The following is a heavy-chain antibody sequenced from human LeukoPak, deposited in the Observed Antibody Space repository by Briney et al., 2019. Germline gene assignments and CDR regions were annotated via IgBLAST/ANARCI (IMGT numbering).Heavy chain of an antibody. J-gene: IGHJ4*02. CDR1: GGSISSSNW. V-gene: IGHV4-4*02. CDR2: IYHSGST. D-gene: IGHD2-21*01. CDR3: ARAPAAVVPKKYYFDY. Sequence: LSETLSLTCAVSGGSISSSNWWSWVRQPPGKGLEWIGQIYHSGSTSSNPSLKSRVTISVDTSKNQFSLKLSSVTAADTAVYYCARAPAAVVPKKYYFDYWGQGTLVTVSS.